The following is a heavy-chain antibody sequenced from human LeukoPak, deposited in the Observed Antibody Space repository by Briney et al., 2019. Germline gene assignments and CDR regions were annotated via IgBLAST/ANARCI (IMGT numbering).Heavy chain of an antibody. D-gene: IGHD1-26*01. V-gene: IGHV1-18*01. Sequence: GASVKVSCKASGYTFTSYGISWVRQAPGQGREWMGWISAYNGNTNYAQKLQGRVTMTTDTSTSTAYMELRSLRSDDTAVYYCARGPYSGSYFWYFGLWGRGTLVTVSS. CDR3: ARGPYSGSYFWYFGL. CDR1: GYTFTSYG. J-gene: IGHJ2*01. CDR2: ISAYNGNT.